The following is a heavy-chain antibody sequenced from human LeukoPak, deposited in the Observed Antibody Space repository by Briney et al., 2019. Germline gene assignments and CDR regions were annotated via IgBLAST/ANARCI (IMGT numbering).Heavy chain of an antibody. CDR3: ARIQYCTNGVCYNYFDY. CDR2: IYYSGST. CDR1: GGSISSSTYY. Sequence: SETLSLTCTVSGGSISSSTYYWGWIRQPPGKGLEWIGSIYYSGSTYYNPPLKSRVTISVDTSRTQFSLNLSSVTAADTAVYYCARIQYCTNGVCYNYFDYWGQGTLVTVSS. V-gene: IGHV4-39*01. D-gene: IGHD2-8*01. J-gene: IGHJ4*02.